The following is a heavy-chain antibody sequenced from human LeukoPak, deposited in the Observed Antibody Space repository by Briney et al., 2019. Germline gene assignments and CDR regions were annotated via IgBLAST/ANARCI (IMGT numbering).Heavy chain of an antibody. D-gene: IGHD6-13*01. CDR2: ISGSGGST. Sequence: GGSLRLSCAASGFTFSSYAMSWVRQAPGKGLEWVSAISGSGGSTYYADSVKGRFTISRDNSKNTLYLQMNSLRAEDTAVYYCAKPTGYRSSWYWFDPWGQGTLVTVSS. CDR1: GFTFSSYA. J-gene: IGHJ5*02. V-gene: IGHV3-23*01. CDR3: AKPTGYRSSWYWFDP.